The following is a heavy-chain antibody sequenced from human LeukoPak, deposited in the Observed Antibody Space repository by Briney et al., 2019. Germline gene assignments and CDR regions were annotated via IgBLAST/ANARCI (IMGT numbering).Heavy chain of an antibody. V-gene: IGHV3-48*04. CDR3: ARRSGSYQADFDY. Sequence: GGSLRLSCAASGFTFSSYGMHWVRQAPGKGLEWVSYISGSGSTIYYADSVKGRFTISRDNAKNSLDLQMNSLGAEDTAVYYCARRSGSYQADFDYWGQGTLVTVSS. CDR2: ISGSGSTI. CDR1: GFTFSSYG. D-gene: IGHD1-26*01. J-gene: IGHJ4*02.